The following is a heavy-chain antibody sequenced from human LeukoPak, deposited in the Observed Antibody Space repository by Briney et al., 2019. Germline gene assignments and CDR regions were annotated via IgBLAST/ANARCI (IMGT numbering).Heavy chain of an antibody. CDR2: IRYDGSDK. Sequence: PGGSLRLSCSASGFTFNTYGMHWVRQAPGKGLEGVAFIRYDGSDKYYADSVKGRFTISRDNSKNTLYLQMNSLGAEDTAVYYCANGEYYYDSSGYQSFDYWGQGTLVTVSS. CDR1: GFTFNTYG. D-gene: IGHD3-22*01. CDR3: ANGEYYYDSSGYQSFDY. V-gene: IGHV3-30*02. J-gene: IGHJ4*02.